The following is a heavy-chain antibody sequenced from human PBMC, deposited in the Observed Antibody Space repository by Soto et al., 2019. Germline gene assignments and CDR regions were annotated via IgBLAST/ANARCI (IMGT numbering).Heavy chain of an antibody. CDR1: GGTFSSYA. V-gene: IGHV1-69*12. D-gene: IGHD5-18*01. J-gene: IGHJ5*02. CDR2: IIAIIGTA. CDR3: ARTNTAMVTGWFDP. Sequence: QVQLVQSGAEVKKPGSSVKVSCKASGGTFSSYAISWVRQAPGQGLEWMGGIIAIIGTANYAKKFQVRVPITADESTTTASMKLSRLRSEETAVYYCARTNTAMVTGWFDPWGQGTLVTVPP.